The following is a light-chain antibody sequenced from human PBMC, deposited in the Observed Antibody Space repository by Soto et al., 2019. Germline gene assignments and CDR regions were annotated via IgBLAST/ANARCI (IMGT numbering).Light chain of an antibody. J-gene: IGLJ3*02. Sequence: QSALTQPASASGSPGQSITISCTGTSSDVGGYNYVSWYQQHPGTAPRLMIYDDSYRPSGVSNCFSGSKSGNTASLTIAGLQAEDAADYYCSSYASTSPWVFGGGTKLTVL. CDR3: SSYASTSPWV. CDR1: SSDVGGYNY. CDR2: DDS. V-gene: IGLV2-14*03.